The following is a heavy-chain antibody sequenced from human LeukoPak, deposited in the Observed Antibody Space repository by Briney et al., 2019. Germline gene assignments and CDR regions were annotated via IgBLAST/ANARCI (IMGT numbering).Heavy chain of an antibody. D-gene: IGHD1-1*01. CDR2: ISYDGSNK. CDR3: AKGVRGGRDARYLFDY. V-gene: IGHV3-30*18. CDR1: GFTFSSYG. Sequence: PGGSLRLSCAASGFTFSSYGMHWVRQAPGKGLEWVAVISYDGSNKYYADSVKGRFTISRDNSKNTLYLQMNSLRAEDMALYYCAKGVRGGRDARYLFDYWGQGTLVTVSS. J-gene: IGHJ4*02.